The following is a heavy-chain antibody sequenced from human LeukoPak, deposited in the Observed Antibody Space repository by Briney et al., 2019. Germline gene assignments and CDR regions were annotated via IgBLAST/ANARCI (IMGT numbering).Heavy chain of an antibody. J-gene: IGHJ4*02. D-gene: IGHD3-22*01. CDR2: ISAYNGNT. CDR3: ARVPDRKGPLDY. CDR1: GYTFTSYG. V-gene: IGHV1-18*01. Sequence: ASVKVSCKASGYTFTSYGISWVRQAPGQGLEWMGWISAYNGNTNYAQKLQGRVTMTTGTSTSTAYMELRSLRSDDTAVYYCARVPDRKGPLDYWGQGTLVTVSS.